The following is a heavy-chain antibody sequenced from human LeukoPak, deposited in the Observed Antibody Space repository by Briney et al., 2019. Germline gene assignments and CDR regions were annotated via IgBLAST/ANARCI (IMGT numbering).Heavy chain of an antibody. CDR3: ARPQRGQIAVAARDAFDI. CDR2: ISSSSSYI. J-gene: IGHJ3*02. V-gene: IGHV3-21*01. Sequence: GGSLRLSCAATGFTFSSYSMNWVRQAPGKGLEWVSSISSSSSYIYYADSVKGRFTISRDNAKNSLYLQMNSLRAEDTAVYYCARPQRGQIAVAARDAFDIWGQGTMVTVSS. D-gene: IGHD6-19*01. CDR1: GFTFSSYS.